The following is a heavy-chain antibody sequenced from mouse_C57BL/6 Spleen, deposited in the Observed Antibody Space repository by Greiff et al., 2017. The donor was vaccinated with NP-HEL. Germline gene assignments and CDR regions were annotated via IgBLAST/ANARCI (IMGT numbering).Heavy chain of an antibody. Sequence: VQLKESGPELVKPGASVKISCKASGYSFTGYYMNWVKQSPEKSLEWIGEINPSTGGTTYNQKFKAKATLTVDKSSSTAYMQLKSLTSEDSAVYYCARHGKGAMDYWGQGTSVTVSS. CDR1: GYSFTGYY. CDR3: ARHGKGAMDY. CDR2: INPSTGGT. D-gene: IGHD2-1*01. J-gene: IGHJ4*01. V-gene: IGHV1-42*01.